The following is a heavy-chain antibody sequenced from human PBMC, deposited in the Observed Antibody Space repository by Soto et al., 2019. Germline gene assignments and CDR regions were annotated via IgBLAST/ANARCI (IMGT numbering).Heavy chain of an antibody. V-gene: IGHV2-5*02. Sequence: QITLKESGPTLVKPTQTLTLTCTFSGFSLTTDRVGVGWIRQPPGEALEWLAVIYWDDSKTYRPSLESRLTITKETSKNQVALTMTNMDSLYTATYYCAHAYGWRSLYWGQGTLVTVSS. D-gene: IGHD3-10*01. CDR1: GFSLTTDRVG. J-gene: IGHJ4*02. CDR2: IYWDDSK. CDR3: AHAYGWRSLY.